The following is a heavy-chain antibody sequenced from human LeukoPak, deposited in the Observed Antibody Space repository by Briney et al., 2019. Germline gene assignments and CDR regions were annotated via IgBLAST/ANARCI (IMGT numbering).Heavy chain of an antibody. CDR3: AKEGRSLQSY. CDR1: GFTFSKAW. J-gene: IGHJ4*02. CDR2: IKEDGTET. Sequence: GGSLRLSRAASGFTFSKAWMSWVRLAPGKGLEWVANIKEDGTETYYVDSVKGRFTISRDNAKNSLYLQMNSLRVEDTAVYYCAKEGRSLQSYWGQGTLVTVSS. V-gene: IGHV3-7*03. D-gene: IGHD5-24*01.